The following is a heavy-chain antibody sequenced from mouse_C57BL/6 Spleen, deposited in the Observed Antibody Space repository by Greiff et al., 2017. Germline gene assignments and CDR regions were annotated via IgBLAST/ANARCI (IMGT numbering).Heavy chain of an antibody. CDR3: ARGYGNYDFDY. J-gene: IGHJ2*01. D-gene: IGHD2-10*02. CDR2: ISYDGSN. Sequence: EVHLVESGPGLVKPSQSLSLTCSVTGYSITSGYYWNWIRQFPGNKLEWMGYISYDGSNNYNPSLKNRISITRDTSKNQFFLKLNSVTTEDTATYYCARGYGNYDFDYWGQGTTLTVSS. V-gene: IGHV3-6*01. CDR1: GYSITSGYY.